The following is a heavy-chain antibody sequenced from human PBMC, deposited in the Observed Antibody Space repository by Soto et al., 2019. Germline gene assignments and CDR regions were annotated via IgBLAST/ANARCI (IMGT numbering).Heavy chain of an antibody. Sequence: QVQLVQSGAEVKKPGSSVKVSCKAPGGTFSTYAISWVRQAPGQGLEWMGGVIPIFGTPKYAQKFQGRVTIPADESTSTGYMELRSLRSEDTAVYYWARSQGGSSSLDIYYYYYYGMDVWGQGTTVTVSS. CDR2: VIPIFGTP. CDR1: GGTFSTYA. D-gene: IGHD2-15*01. J-gene: IGHJ6*02. CDR3: ARSQGGSSSLDIYYYYYYGMDV. V-gene: IGHV1-69*01.